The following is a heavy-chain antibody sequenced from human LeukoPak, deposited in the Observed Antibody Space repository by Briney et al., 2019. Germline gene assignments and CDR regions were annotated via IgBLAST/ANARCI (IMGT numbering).Heavy chain of an antibody. V-gene: IGHV4-4*02. CDR1: RDSIGASIDSPNW. CDR3: ARAPRAYCSATGSCFQDD. Sequence: SGALSLTCAVFRDSIGASIDSPNWWSWVRQPPGKGLEWIGEIFHTGSTNYNPSLKSRVTMSVDKSKNQFFLNLTSVTAADTATYFCARAPRAYCSATGSCFQDDWGQGTLVIVSS. CDR2: IFHTGST. D-gene: IGHD2-15*01. J-gene: IGHJ4*02.